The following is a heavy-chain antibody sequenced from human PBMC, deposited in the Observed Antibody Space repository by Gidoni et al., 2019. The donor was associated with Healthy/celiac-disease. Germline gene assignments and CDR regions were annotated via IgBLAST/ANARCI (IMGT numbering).Heavy chain of an antibody. CDR1: GFTFDDYT. CDR2: ISWDGGST. D-gene: IGHD2-2*01. J-gene: IGHJ4*02. CDR3: AKGRVPASLYYFDY. V-gene: IGHV3-43*01. Sequence: EVQLVESGGVVVQPGGSLRLSCAASGFTFDDYTMHWVRQAPGKGLEWVSLISWDGGSTYYADSVKGRFTISRDNSKNSLYLQMNSLRTEDTALYYCAKGRVPASLYYFDYWGQGTLVTVSS.